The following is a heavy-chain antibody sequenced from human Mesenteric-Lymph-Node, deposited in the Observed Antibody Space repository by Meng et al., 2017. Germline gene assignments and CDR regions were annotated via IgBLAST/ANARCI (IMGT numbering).Heavy chain of an antibody. V-gene: IGHV4-39*01. J-gene: IGHJ1*01. D-gene: IGHD1-26*01. Sequence: QLQEAGPGLVKFSETLPLTCTVSGDSISSNSYYWGWIRHPPGKGLEWIASIDYSGITFQNPSLKSRLTTSVDTSKNQFSLQLRFVTAADTAVYYCARHRGNYYQSFLHWGQGTLVTVSS. CDR1: GDSISSNSYY. CDR2: IDYSGIT. CDR3: ARHRGNYYQSFLH.